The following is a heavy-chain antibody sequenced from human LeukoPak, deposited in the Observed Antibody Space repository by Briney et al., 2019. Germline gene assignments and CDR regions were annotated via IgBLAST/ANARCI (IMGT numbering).Heavy chain of an antibody. CDR2: IIPIFGTA. CDR1: GYTLTELS. Sequence: GASVKVSCKVSGYTLTELSMHWVRQAPGKGLEWMGRIIPIFGTANYAQKFQGRVTITTDESTSTAYMELSSLRSEDTAVYYCASNYDSSGYYYRTWGQGTLVTVSS. V-gene: IGHV1-69*05. D-gene: IGHD3-22*01. CDR3: ASNYDSSGYYYRT. J-gene: IGHJ5*02.